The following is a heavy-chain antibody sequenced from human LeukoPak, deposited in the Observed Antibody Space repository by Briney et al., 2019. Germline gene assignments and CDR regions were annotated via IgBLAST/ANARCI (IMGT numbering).Heavy chain of an antibody. CDR2: IKQDGSEK. D-gene: IGHD4-17*01. J-gene: IGHJ4*02. V-gene: IGHV3-7*01. Sequence: GGSLRLSCAASGFTLSSYWMSWVRQAPGKGLEWVANIKQDGSEKYYVDSVKGRFTISRDNAKNSLYLQMNSLRAEDTAVYYCARTTSLDNWGQGTLVTVSS. CDR3: ARTTSLDN. CDR1: GFTLSSYW.